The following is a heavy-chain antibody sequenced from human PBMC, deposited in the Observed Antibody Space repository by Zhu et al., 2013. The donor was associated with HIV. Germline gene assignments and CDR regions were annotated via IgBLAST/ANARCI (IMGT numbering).Heavy chain of an antibody. J-gene: IGHJ6*04. CDR2: IIPIFGTT. CDR1: GGTFSTYG. Sequence: QVQLLQSGAEVKKTGSSVKVSCKASGGTFSTYGISWVRQAPGQGPEWMGGIIPIFGTTNYAQKFQGRVIITADKSTSTAYMDLSSLTYEDTAVYYCALSLCSGGYRVTPRGKTVLDVWGPRGPRSRLL. V-gene: IGHV1-69*06. D-gene: IGHD1-26*01. CDR3: ALSLCSGGYRVTPRGKTVLDV.